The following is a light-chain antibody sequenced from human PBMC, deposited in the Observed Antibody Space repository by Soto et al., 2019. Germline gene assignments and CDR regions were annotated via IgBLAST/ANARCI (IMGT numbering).Light chain of an antibody. V-gene: IGKV3-11*01. CDR2: DAS. CDR1: QSVSSY. J-gene: IGKJ5*01. Sequence: EIVMTQSPATLSVSPWERATLSCRASQSVSSYLAWYQQKPGQAPRLLIYDASNRATGIPARFSGSGSGTDFTLTISSLEPEEFAVYYCQQRSNWPPITFGQGTRLEIK. CDR3: QQRSNWPPIT.